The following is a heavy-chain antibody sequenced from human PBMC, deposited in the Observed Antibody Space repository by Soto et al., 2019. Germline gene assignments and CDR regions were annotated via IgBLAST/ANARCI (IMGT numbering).Heavy chain of an antibody. CDR3: ATAISSPFSNFDY. CDR2: IEEDGSEE. CDR1: GFTFSPYW. D-gene: IGHD2-2*01. V-gene: IGHV3-7*01. J-gene: IGHJ4*02. Sequence: EVQLVQSGGDLVQPGGSLTLSCVASGFTFSPYWMTWVRQAPGMGLDRVAGIEEDGSEEVYVDSVKGRFSISRDNAKTSLYLQLNSLRAEDTAVYYCATAISSPFSNFDYWGQGSLVTVSS.